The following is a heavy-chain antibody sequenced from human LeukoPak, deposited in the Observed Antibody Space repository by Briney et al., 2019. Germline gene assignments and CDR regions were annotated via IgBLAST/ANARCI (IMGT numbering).Heavy chain of an antibody. CDR2: IIPIFGTA. V-gene: IGHV1-69*05. Sequence: SVKLSCKASGGTSSSYAISWVRQAPGQGIEWMGGIIPIFGTANYAQKFQARVTTTTDESTGTAYMEMSSLRSEDTAVYYCARAGYYDSSGYSILYYYYYMDVWGKGTTVTVSS. CDR1: GGTSSSYA. J-gene: IGHJ6*03. CDR3: ARAGYYDSSGYSILYYYYYMDV. D-gene: IGHD3-22*01.